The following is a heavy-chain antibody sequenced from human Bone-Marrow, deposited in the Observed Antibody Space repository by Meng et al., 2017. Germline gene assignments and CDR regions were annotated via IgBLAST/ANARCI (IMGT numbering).Heavy chain of an antibody. V-gene: IGHV1-2*02. D-gene: IGHD3-9*01. J-gene: IGHJ6*02. CDR1: GYTFTGYY. CDR2: INPNSGGT. Sequence: ASVKVSCKASGYTFTGYYMHWVRQAPGQGLEWMGWINPNSGGTNYAQKFQGRVTMTRDTSISTAYMELSRLRSDDTAVYYCARDSGILTGYYIKRYYYYGMDVWGQGTTVTVSS. CDR3: ARDSGILTGYYIKRYYYYGMDV.